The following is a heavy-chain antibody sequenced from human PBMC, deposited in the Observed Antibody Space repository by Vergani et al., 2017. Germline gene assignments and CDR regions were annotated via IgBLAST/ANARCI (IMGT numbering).Heavy chain of an antibody. Sequence: LQLQESGPGLVKPSETLSLTCTVSGVSIGSNSYYWGWIRQAPGKGLEGVAFIRNKAYGGTTEYAASVKGRFTISRDDSKRLAYLQLSGLKTEDTAVYFCSRGRGYSFGYSDYWGQGTLVTVSS. D-gene: IGHD5-18*01. CDR3: SRGRGYSFGYSDY. CDR1: GVSIGSN. CDR2: IRNKAYGGTT. V-gene: IGHV3-49*02. J-gene: IGHJ4*02.